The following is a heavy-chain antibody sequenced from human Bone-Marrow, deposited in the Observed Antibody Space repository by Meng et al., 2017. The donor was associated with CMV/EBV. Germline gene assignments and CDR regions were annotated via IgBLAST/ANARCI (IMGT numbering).Heavy chain of an antibody. Sequence: GESLKISCAASGFTFSSYGMHWVRQAPGKGLEWVAVISYDGSNKYYADSVKGRFTISRDNSKNTLYLQMNSLRAEDTAVYYCARGRYYDFWSGYYFSGMDVWGQGTTVTGSS. D-gene: IGHD3-3*01. CDR2: ISYDGSNK. CDR3: ARGRYYDFWSGYYFSGMDV. CDR1: GFTFSSYG. V-gene: IGHV3-30*19. J-gene: IGHJ6*01.